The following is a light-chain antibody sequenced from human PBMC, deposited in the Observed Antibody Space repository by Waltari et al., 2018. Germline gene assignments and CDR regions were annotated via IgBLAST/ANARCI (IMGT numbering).Light chain of an antibody. Sequence: DIQMTQSPSTLSASVGDTVTITCRASQSVSSWLAWYQQKAGKAPTVLIHDASDLESGVPSRFSGSGSDTEFTLTISNLQPDDFATYYCQQYDSYVYTFGQGTKLEIK. CDR3: QQYDSYVYT. V-gene: IGKV1-5*01. CDR1: QSVSSW. J-gene: IGKJ2*01. CDR2: DAS.